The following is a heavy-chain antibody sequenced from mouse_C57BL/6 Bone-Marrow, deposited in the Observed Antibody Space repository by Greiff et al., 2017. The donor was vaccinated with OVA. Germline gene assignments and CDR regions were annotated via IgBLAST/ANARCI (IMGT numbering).Heavy chain of an antibody. CDR2: IWSGGST. D-gene: IGHD1-1*01. CDR3: ASDYYGSSSYAMDY. Sequence: QVQLKESGPGLVQPSQSLSITCTVSGFSLTSYGVHWVRQSPGKGLEWLGVIWSGGSTDYNAAFISRLSISKDNSKSQVFFKMNSLQADDTAIYYCASDYYGSSSYAMDYWGQGTSVTVSS. V-gene: IGHV2-2*01. CDR1: GFSLTSYG. J-gene: IGHJ4*01.